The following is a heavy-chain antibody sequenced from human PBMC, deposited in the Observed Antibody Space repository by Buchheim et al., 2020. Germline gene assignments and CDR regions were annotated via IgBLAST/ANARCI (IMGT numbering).Heavy chain of an antibody. CDR3: ARTFIQYHFDP. CDR2: IYYSGST. CDR1: GGSVSSGNYY. V-gene: IGHV4-61*01. Sequence: QVQLQESGPGLVKPSETLSVTCTVSGGSVSSGNYYWSWIRQPPGKGLEWIGYIYYSGSTNYSPSLKSRVTISVDTSKDQFSLKLSSVTASDTAVYYCARTFIQYHFDPWGQGT. J-gene: IGHJ5*02. D-gene: IGHD2/OR15-2a*01.